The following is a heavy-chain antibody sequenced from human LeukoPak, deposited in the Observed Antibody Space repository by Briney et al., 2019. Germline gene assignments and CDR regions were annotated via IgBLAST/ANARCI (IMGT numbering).Heavy chain of an antibody. CDR2: ISYDGSNK. V-gene: IGHV3-30-3*01. Sequence: GGSLRLSCAASGFTFSSYAMHWVRQAPGKGLEWVAVISYDGSNKYYADSVKGRFTISRDNSKNTLYLQMNSLRAEDTAVYYCARDASITIFGVVTHYGMDVWGQGTKVTVSS. CDR3: ARDASITIFGVVTHYGMDV. J-gene: IGHJ6*02. D-gene: IGHD3-3*01. CDR1: GFTFSSYA.